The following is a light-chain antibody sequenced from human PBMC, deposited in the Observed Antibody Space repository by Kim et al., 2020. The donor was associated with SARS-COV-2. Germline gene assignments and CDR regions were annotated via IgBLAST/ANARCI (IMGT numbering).Light chain of an antibody. CDR2: DAS. Sequence: ASVGDRVTITCRASPGISSWVASYQQKPGKAPKLLIDDASSLESGVPSRFSGSGAGTEFTLTLSSLQPDDFATYYCQQYNSYPYTFGQGTKLEI. V-gene: IGKV1-5*01. CDR1: PGISSW. J-gene: IGKJ2*01. CDR3: QQYNSYPYT.